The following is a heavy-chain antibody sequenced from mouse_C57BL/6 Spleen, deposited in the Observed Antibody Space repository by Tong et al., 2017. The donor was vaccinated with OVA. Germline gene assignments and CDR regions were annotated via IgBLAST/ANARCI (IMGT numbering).Heavy chain of an antibody. J-gene: IGHJ3*01. CDR3: ARSVTGRGFAY. V-gene: IGHV1-76*01. Sequence: VQLQESGAELVRPGASVKLSCKASGYTFTDYYINWVKQRPGQGLEWIARIYPGSGNTYYNEKFKGKATFTADTSSNTAYMQLSSLTTEDSAIYYCARSVTGRGFAYWGQGTLVTVSA. CDR1: GYTFTDYY. CDR2: IYPGSGNT. D-gene: IGHD4-1*01.